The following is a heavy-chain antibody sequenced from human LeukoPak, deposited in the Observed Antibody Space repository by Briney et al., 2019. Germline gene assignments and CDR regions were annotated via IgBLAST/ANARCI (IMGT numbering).Heavy chain of an antibody. Sequence: PSETLSLTCTVSGGSISSGGYYWSWIRQHPGKGLEWIGDIYYSGSTYYNPSLKSRVTISVDTSKNQFSLKLSSVTAADTAVYYCARDGYSGSREIDAFDIWGQGTMVTVSS. CDR3: ARDGYSGSREIDAFDI. CDR1: GGSISSGGYY. D-gene: IGHD1-26*01. CDR2: IYYSGST. V-gene: IGHV4-31*03. J-gene: IGHJ3*02.